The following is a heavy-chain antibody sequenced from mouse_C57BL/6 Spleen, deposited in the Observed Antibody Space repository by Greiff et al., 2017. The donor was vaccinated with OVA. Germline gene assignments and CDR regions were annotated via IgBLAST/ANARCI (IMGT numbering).Heavy chain of an antibody. J-gene: IGHJ2*01. V-gene: IGHV7-3*01. CDR2: IRNKANGYTT. CDR1: GFTFTDYY. Sequence: EVKVVESGGGLVQPGGSLSLSCAASGFTFTDYYMSWVRQPPGKALEWLGFIRNKANGYTTEYSASVKGRFTISRDNSQSILYLQMNALRAEDSATYYCARSPAKRQYYFDYWGQGTTLTVSS. CDR3: ARSPAKRQYYFDY. D-gene: IGHD3-3*01.